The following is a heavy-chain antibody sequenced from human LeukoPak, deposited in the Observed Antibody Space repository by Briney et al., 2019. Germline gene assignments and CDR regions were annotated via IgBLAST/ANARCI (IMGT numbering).Heavy chain of an antibody. V-gene: IGHV4-61*02. CDR2: IYNSGST. Sequence: PSQTLSLTCIVSGGSISRGSYYWSWIRQPAGKGLEWMGRIYNSGSTNYNPSLKSRVTISTDMSKNQISLKLSSVTAADTAVYYCARQTFGVLNFDSWGQGTLVIVSS. CDR1: GGSISRGSYY. J-gene: IGHJ4*02. D-gene: IGHD3-10*01. CDR3: ARQTFGVLNFDS.